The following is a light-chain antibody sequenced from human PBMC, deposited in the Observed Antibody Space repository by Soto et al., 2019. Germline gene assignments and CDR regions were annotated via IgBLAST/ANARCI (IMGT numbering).Light chain of an antibody. CDR1: QSVTRF. Sequence: IQMTQSPSTLSASVGDRVTITCRASQSVTRFLAWCQQKPGKAPKLLIYKASTLGGGVPSRFSGGGSGTDFTLTISSLQPDDSATYYCQQYVSYSSFGPGTKVEI. CDR3: QQYVSYSS. CDR2: KAS. V-gene: IGKV1-5*03. J-gene: IGKJ3*01.